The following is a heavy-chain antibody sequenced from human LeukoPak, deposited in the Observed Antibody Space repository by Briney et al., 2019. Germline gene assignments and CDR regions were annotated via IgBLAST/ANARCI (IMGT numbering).Heavy chain of an antibody. D-gene: IGHD3-3*01. J-gene: IGHJ4*02. CDR3: ARYDFWSGNRGFDY. CDR2: IYSGGST. CDR1: GFTVSSNY. V-gene: IGHV3-66*02. Sequence: GGSLRLSCAAPGFTVSSNYMSWVRQAPGKGLEWVSLIYSGGSTYYAASVKGRFTISRDNSKNTLYLQMNSLRTEDTAVYYCARYDFWSGNRGFDYWGQGTPVTVSS.